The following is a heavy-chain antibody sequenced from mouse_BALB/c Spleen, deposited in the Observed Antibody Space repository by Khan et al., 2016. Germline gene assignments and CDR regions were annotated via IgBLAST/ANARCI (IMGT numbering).Heavy chain of an antibody. CDR3: ARDGYYNGNRDWYFDV. V-gene: IGHV7-3*02. J-gene: IGHJ1*01. D-gene: IGHD1-1*01. CDR1: GFTFTDYY. Sequence: EVELVESGGGLVQPGGSLRLSCVNSGFTFTDYYINWVRQPPGRALEWLGLIRNKANGYTTEYSASVKGRFTISRDNSQSLLYLQMNTLRAEDSATYYCARDGYYNGNRDWYFDVWGAGTTVTVSS. CDR2: IRNKANGYTT.